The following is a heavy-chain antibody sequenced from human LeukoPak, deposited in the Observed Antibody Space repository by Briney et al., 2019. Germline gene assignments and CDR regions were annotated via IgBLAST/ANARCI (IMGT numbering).Heavy chain of an antibody. V-gene: IGHV4-61*02. CDR1: GVSICSGSFY. D-gene: IGHD3-22*01. CDR3: VRDDYDSSTYYGAFGFDP. Sequence: PSETLSLTCTVSGVSICSGSFYWSWIRQPAGKGLEWIGRIYTNENTYYNPSLKSRVSMSVDTSKNQFSLKLSSVTAADTAVYYCVRDDYDSSTYYGAFGFDPWGQGILVTVAS. CDR2: IYTNENT. J-gene: IGHJ5*02.